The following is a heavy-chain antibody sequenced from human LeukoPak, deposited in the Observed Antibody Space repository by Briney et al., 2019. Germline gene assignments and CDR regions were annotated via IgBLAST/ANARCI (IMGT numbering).Heavy chain of an antibody. J-gene: IGHJ4*02. Sequence: SQTLSLTCTVSGGSISSGSYYWSWIRQPAGKGLEWIGRIYTSGSINCNPSLKSRVTISGDMSKNQFSLKLSSVTAADTAVYYCARDIGWIDYWGQGTLVTVSS. D-gene: IGHD6-19*01. CDR3: ARDIGWIDY. V-gene: IGHV4-61*02. CDR2: IYTSGSI. CDR1: GGSISSGSYY.